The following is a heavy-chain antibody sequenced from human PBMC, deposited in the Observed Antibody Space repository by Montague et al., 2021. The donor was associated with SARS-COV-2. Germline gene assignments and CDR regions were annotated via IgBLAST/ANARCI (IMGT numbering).Heavy chain of an antibody. CDR2: IYYSGST. V-gene: IGHV4-39*07. CDR1: GGSISSSSYY. CDR3: ARVGRQQLVRLSGMDV. J-gene: IGHJ6*02. Sequence: SETLSLTCTVSGGSISSSSYYWGWIRQPPEKGLEWIGSIYYSGSTHYNPSLKSRVTISVDTSKNQFSLKLSSVTAADTAVYYCARVGRQQLVRLSGMDVWGQGTTVTVSS. D-gene: IGHD6-13*01.